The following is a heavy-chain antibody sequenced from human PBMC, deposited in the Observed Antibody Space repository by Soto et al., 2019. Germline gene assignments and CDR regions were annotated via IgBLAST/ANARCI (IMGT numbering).Heavy chain of an antibody. Sequence: QVQLVESGGGLVKPGGSLRLSCAASGFTLSDYYMSWIRQAPGKGLEWVSYIGTSSRYTNYADSVKGRFTISRDNAKNSLYLQMNSLRAEDTAVYYCARDADILTGSDAFDIWGQGTMVTVSS. J-gene: IGHJ3*02. D-gene: IGHD3-9*01. CDR3: ARDADILTGSDAFDI. V-gene: IGHV3-11*05. CDR2: IGTSSRYT. CDR1: GFTLSDYY.